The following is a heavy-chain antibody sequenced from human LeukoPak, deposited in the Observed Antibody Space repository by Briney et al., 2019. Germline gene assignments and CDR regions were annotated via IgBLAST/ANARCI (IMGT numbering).Heavy chain of an antibody. J-gene: IGHJ4*02. Sequence: SETLSLTCTVSGGSISSSSYYWGWIRQPPGKGLEWIGSIYYSGSTYYNPPLKSRVTISVDTSKNQFSLKLSSVTAADTAVYYCARGYSYGSTHNDYWGQGTLVTVSS. CDR3: ARGYSYGSTHNDY. CDR1: GGSISSSSYY. V-gene: IGHV4-39*01. CDR2: IYYSGST. D-gene: IGHD5-18*01.